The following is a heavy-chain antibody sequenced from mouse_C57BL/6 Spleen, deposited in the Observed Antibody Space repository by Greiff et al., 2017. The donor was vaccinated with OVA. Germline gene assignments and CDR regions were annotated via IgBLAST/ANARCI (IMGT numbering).Heavy chain of an antibody. CDR2: ILPGSGST. Sequence: QVQLKQSGAELMKPGASVKLSCKATGYTFTGYWIEWVKQRPGHGLEWIGEILPGSGSTNYNEKFKGKATFTADTSSNTAYMQLSSLTTEDSAIYYCARGSYYYGSSSYAMDYWGQGTSVTVSS. J-gene: IGHJ4*01. D-gene: IGHD1-1*01. CDR1: GYTFTGYW. V-gene: IGHV1-9*01. CDR3: ARGSYYYGSSSYAMDY.